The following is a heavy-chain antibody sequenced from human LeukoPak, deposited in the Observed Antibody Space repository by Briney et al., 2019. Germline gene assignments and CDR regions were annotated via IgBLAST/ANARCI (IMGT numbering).Heavy chain of an antibody. V-gene: IGHV3-21*06. CDR3: ARSTLIAPRGAFDF. CDR2: ISSSSSYI. CDR1: GFPFNTYG. J-gene: IGHJ3*01. Sequence: GGSLRLSCAASGFPFNTYGMHWVRQAPGKGLEWVSSISSSSSYIYYTNSVKGRFTISRDNAKNLLFLQMNSLRAEDTAVYYCARSTLIAPRGAFDFWGQGTMVSVSS. D-gene: IGHD2-21*01.